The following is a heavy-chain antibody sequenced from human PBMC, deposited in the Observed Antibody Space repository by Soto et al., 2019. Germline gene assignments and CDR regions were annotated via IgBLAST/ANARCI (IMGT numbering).Heavy chain of an antibody. Sequence: SVKVSCKASGGTFSSYAISWVRQAPGQGLEWMGGIIPIFGTANYAQKFQGRVTITADKSTSTAYMELSSLRSEDTAVYYCASGAIADRGRKIFDYWGQGTLVTVSS. CDR1: GGTFSSYA. V-gene: IGHV1-69*06. CDR3: ASGAIADRGRKIFDY. D-gene: IGHD2-2*02. J-gene: IGHJ4*02. CDR2: IIPIFGTA.